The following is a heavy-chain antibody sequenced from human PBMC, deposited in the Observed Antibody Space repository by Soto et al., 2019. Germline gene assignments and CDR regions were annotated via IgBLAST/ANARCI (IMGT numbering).Heavy chain of an antibody. V-gene: IGHV5-10-1*01. CDR1: GYSFTSYW. D-gene: IGHD3-10*01. CDR3: ARRDGGSGSYHNYYYYGMDV. CDR2: IDPSDSYT. Sequence: GESLKISCXGSGYSFTSYWISWVRQMPGKGLEWMGRIDPSDSYTNYSPSFQGHVTISADKSISTAYLQWSSLKASDTAMYYCARRDGGSGSYHNYYYYGMDVWGQGTTVTVSS. J-gene: IGHJ6*02.